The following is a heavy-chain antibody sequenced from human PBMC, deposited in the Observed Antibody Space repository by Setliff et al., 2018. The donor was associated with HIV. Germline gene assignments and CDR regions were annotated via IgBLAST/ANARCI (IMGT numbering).Heavy chain of an antibody. CDR2: IYPGDSDI. D-gene: IGHD3-3*01. J-gene: IGHJ5*02. V-gene: IGHV5-51*01. CDR3: ARRPNYDFWSGYSRGGWFDP. Sequence: PGESLKISCKGSGYSFSTYWIAWVRQMPGEGLEWMGSIYPGDSDIRYSPSFEGQVIISADKSIDSAYLQWSSLKAPDTAMYYCARRPNYDFWSGYSRGGWFDPWGQGTLVTVSS. CDR1: GYSFSTYW.